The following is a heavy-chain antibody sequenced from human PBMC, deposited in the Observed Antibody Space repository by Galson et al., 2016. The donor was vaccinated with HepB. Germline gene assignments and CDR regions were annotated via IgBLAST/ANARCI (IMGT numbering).Heavy chain of an antibody. Sequence: SLRLSCAASGFTFSNYGMHWVRQAPGKGLEWVAVISYDGSLKYYGDSGKGRFTISRDNSKNTLSLQMNSLRVEDTAVYYCAKDIRGWTTVTAEHDNCGQGTLVTVS. D-gene: IGHD4-17*01. CDR2: ISYDGSLK. V-gene: IGHV3-30*18. CDR3: AKDIRGWTTVTAEHDN. J-gene: IGHJ4*02. CDR1: GFTFSNYG.